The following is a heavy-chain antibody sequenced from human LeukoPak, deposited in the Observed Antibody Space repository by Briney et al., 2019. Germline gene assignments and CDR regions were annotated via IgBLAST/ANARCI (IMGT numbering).Heavy chain of an antibody. CDR3: XXXXXXXXXXXXXTSYYYGMDV. CDR1: GFTFSSYG. J-gene: IGHJ6*02. Sequence: GGSLRLSCAASGFTFSSYGMHWVRQAPGKGLEWVAVISYDGSNKYYADSVKGRFTISRDNSKNTLYLQMNSLRAEDTAVYYXXXXXXXXXXXXXXTSYYYGMDVWGQGTTVTVSS. CDR2: ISYDGSNK. V-gene: IGHV3-30*03.